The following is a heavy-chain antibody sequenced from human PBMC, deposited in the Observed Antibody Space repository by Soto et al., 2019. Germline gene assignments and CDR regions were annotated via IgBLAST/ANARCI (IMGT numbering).Heavy chain of an antibody. D-gene: IGHD5-12*01. V-gene: IGHV3-23*01. Sequence: GGSRRRSCAASRFTFTNYALTWVRRAPWKVLEWLSVISGSGKNTYYADSVKGRFTVSRDNSKNTLYLHMNSLGVADTAVYYCAKPMITSSWGAYGCYDSDVWGQGTTVTVSS. CDR1: RFTFTNYA. CDR3: AKPMITSSWGAYGCYDSDV. CDR2: ISGSGKNT. J-gene: IGHJ6*02.